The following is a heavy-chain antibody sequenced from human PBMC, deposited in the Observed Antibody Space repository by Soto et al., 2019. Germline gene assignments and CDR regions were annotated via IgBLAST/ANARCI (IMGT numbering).Heavy chain of an antibody. CDR2: ISYDGSNK. Sequence: QVQLVESGGGVVQPGRSLRLSCAASGFTFSSYAMHWVRQAPGKGLEWVAVISYDGSNKSYADSVKGRFTISRDNSKNTLYLQMNSLGAEDTAVYYCARDGRYSYGPLYGMDVWGQGTTVTVSS. CDR3: ARDGRYSYGPLYGMDV. J-gene: IGHJ6*02. V-gene: IGHV3-30-3*01. D-gene: IGHD5-18*01. CDR1: GFTFSSYA.